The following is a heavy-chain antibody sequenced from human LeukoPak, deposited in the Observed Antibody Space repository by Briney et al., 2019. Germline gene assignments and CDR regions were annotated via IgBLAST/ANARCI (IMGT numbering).Heavy chain of an antibody. Sequence: RSETLSLTCTVSGGSISSGSYYWSWIRQPAGKGLEWIGRIYTSGSTNYNPSLKSRVTISVDTSKNQFSLKLSSVTAADTAVYYCARENDYVWGSYRYTDSDYAFDIWGQGTMVTVSA. CDR2: IYTSGST. CDR3: ARENDYVWGSYRYTDSDYAFDI. D-gene: IGHD3-16*02. J-gene: IGHJ3*02. CDR1: GGSISSGSYY. V-gene: IGHV4-61*02.